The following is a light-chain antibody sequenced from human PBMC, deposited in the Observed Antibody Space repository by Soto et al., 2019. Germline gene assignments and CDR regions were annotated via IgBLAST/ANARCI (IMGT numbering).Light chain of an antibody. CDR3: QQGDT. V-gene: IGKV3-11*01. CDR1: QSVRSY. CDR2: DAS. J-gene: IGKJ5*01. Sequence: DIVLTQSPATLSLSPGERATLSCRASQSVRSYLGWYQQRPGQAPRLLIYDASNRATGIPARFSGSGSGTDFTLSISSLEPEDFAVYYCQQGDTFGQGTRLEIK.